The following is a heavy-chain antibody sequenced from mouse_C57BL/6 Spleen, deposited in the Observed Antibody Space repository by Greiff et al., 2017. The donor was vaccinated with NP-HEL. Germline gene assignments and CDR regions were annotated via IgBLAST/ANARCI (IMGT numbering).Heavy chain of an antibody. Sequence: EVQGVESGGGLVKPGGSLKLSCAASGFTFSDYGMHWVRQAPEKGLEWVAYISSGSSTIYYADTVKGRFTISRDNAKNTLFLQMTSLRSEDTAMYYCARATTGTVAWFAYWGQGTLVTVSA. J-gene: IGHJ3*01. CDR3: ARATTGTVAWFAY. CDR1: GFTFSDYG. D-gene: IGHD4-1*02. CDR2: ISSGSSTI. V-gene: IGHV5-17*01.